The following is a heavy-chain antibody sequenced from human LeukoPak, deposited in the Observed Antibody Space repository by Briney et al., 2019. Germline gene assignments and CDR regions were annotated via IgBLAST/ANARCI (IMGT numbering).Heavy chain of an antibody. D-gene: IGHD3-9*01. Sequence: PSETLSLTCAVYGGSFSGYYWSWIRQPPGKGLEWIGEINHSGSTNYNPSLKSRVTISVDTSKNQFSLKLRFVTAADTAVYYCARGRYFDWLSTSRYFDYWGQGTLVTVSS. CDR3: ARGRYFDWLSTSRYFDY. V-gene: IGHV4-34*01. CDR1: GGSFSGYY. CDR2: INHSGST. J-gene: IGHJ4*02.